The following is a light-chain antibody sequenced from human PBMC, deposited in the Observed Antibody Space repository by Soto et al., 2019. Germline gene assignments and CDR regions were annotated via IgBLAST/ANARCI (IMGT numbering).Light chain of an antibody. CDR1: QSVSSSC. Sequence: EIVLTQSPGTLSLSPGDRATLSCRASQSVSSSCLAWYQLKPGQAPRLLIYGASIRATGIPDRFSGSGSGTDFTLTISRLEPEDFAVYYCQQYCNSPSLTFGGGTNVEIK. CDR2: GAS. CDR3: QQYCNSPSLT. V-gene: IGKV3-20*01. J-gene: IGKJ4*01.